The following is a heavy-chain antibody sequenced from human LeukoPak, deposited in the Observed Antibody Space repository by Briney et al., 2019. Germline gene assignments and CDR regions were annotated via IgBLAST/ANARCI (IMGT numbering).Heavy chain of an antibody. CDR1: GYTFTGYY. CDR3: ARDKTYYDFWSGYYRFDY. Sequence: ASVKVSCKTSGYTFTGYYMHWVRQAPGQGLEWMGWINPNSGGTNYAQKFQGRVTMTTDTSASTAYMELRSLRSDDTAVYYCARDKTYYDFWSGYYRFDYWGQGTLVTVSS. CDR2: INPNSGGT. V-gene: IGHV1-2*02. D-gene: IGHD3-3*01. J-gene: IGHJ4*02.